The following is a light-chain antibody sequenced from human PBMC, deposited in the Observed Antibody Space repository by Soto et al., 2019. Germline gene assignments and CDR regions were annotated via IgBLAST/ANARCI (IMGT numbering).Light chain of an antibody. J-gene: IGLJ1*01. CDR2: ENN. CDR3: QSYDSGLSGYV. Sequence: QSVLTQPPSVSEAPGQWVTISCTGSSTNIGAGYEAHWYQQVPGTAPKLLIYENNNRPSGVPDRFSGSKSGTSASLAITGLQAEEEAEYYCQSYDSGLSGYVFGTGTKLTVL. CDR1: STNIGAGYE. V-gene: IGLV1-40*01.